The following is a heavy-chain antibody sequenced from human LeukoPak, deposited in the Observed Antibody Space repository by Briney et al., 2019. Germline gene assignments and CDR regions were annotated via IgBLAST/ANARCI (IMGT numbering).Heavy chain of an antibody. CDR3: ARGHSTMIVAGVYFDY. Sequence: SETLSLTCTVSGGSISSYYWSWIRQPAGKGLEWIGRIYTSGSTNYNPSLKSRVTMSVDTSKNQFSLKLSSVTAADTAVYYCARGHSTMIVAGVYFDYWGQGTLVTVSS. D-gene: IGHD3-22*01. J-gene: IGHJ4*02. V-gene: IGHV4-4*07. CDR1: GGSISSYY. CDR2: IYTSGST.